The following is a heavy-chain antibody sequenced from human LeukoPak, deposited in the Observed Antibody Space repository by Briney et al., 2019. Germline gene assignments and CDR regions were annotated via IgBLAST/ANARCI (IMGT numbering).Heavy chain of an antibody. V-gene: IGHV3-7*01. J-gene: IGHJ4*02. CDR1: GFTFSSYW. CDR2: IKQDGSEK. CDR3: ARDPYYDSSGYYYGY. Sequence: GGSLRLSCAASGFTFSSYWMSWVRQAPGKGLEWVVNIKQDGSEKYYVDSVKGRFTISRDNAKNSLYLQMNSLRAEDTAVYYCARDPYYDSSGYYYGYWGQGTLVTVSS. D-gene: IGHD3-22*01.